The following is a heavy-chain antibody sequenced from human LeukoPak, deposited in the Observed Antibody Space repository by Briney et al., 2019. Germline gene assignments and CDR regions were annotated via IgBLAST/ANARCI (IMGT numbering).Heavy chain of an antibody. CDR2: IIPIFGTA. CDR1: GGTFSSYG. V-gene: IGHV1-69*13. J-gene: IGHJ4*02. CDR3: TGEDYDRSFTDY. Sequence: SVKVSCKTSGGTFSSYGISWVRQAPGQGLEWMGEIIPIFGTANYAQKFQGRVTITADESTSTAYMELSSLRSEDTAVYYCTGEDYDRSFTDYWGQGTLVTVSS. D-gene: IGHD3-22*01.